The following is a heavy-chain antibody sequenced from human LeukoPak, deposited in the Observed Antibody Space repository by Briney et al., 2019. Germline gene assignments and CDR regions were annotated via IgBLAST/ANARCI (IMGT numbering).Heavy chain of an antibody. D-gene: IGHD1-14*01. CDR3: ATYQRQHSLTG. J-gene: IGHJ4*02. Sequence: GGSLRLSCAASGVTFSSYAMSCVRQAPGKGLQWVSTISGGGANTYYEDSVKGRYTISRDNSKNTLYLQMNSRGADDTALYYCATYQRQHSLTGWGQGTLVTVSS. CDR1: GVTFSSYA. CDR2: ISGGGANT. V-gene: IGHV3-23*01.